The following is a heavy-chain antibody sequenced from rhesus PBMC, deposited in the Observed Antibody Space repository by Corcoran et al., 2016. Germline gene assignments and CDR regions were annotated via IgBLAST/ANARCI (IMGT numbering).Heavy chain of an antibody. CDR3: ARERPTVAARVFDY. J-gene: IGHJ4*01. CDR2: ISYRRSN. V-gene: IGHV4-122*02. D-gene: IGHD4-29*01. CDR1: GGSISSSSYY. Sequence: QVQLQESGPGLVKPSETLSLTCAVSGGSISSSSYYGGWIRQAPGKGLEWIGYISYRRSNSYNPSLKSRVTISRDTSQNQFSLKLSSVTAADTAVYYCARERPTVAARVFDYWGQGVLVTVSS.